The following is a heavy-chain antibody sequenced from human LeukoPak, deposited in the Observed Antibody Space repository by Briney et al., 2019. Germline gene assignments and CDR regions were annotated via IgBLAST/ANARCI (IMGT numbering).Heavy chain of an antibody. CDR1: GYTFTGYY. J-gene: IGHJ4*02. Sequence: ASVKVSCKASGYTFTGYYIQWMRQAPGQGLEWMGWINPDSGGTKHAQSLQGRVTMTRDTSISTAYMELSRLGSDDTAVYYCARLREGLYHFDSWGQGTLVTVSS. CDR3: ARLREGLYHFDS. CDR2: INPDSGGT. D-gene: IGHD2-2*02. V-gene: IGHV1-2*02.